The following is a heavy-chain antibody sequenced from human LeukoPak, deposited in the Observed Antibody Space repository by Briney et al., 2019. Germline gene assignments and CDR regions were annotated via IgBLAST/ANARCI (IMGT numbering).Heavy chain of an antibody. J-gene: IGHJ5*02. V-gene: IGHV5-51*01. Sequence: GESLKISCKGSGYSFTNYWIGWVRQMPGKGLEWMGIIYPGDSDTRYGPSFQGQVTISADKSISTAYLQWSSLKASDTAMYYCARLQTHVVVPAAAFDPWGQGTLVTVSS. CDR1: GYSFTNYW. CDR2: IYPGDSDT. D-gene: IGHD2-2*01. CDR3: ARLQTHVVVPAAAFDP.